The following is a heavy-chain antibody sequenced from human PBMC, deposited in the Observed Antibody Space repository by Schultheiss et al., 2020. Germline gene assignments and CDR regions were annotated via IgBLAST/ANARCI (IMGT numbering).Heavy chain of an antibody. CDR2: ISSNGGST. V-gene: IGHV3-64*04. Sequence: GGSLRLSCSASGFTFSSYAMHWVRQAPGKGLEYVSAISSNGGSTYYADSVKGRFTISRDNSKNTLYLQMNSLRAEDTAVYYCARGETVQLERGYYYYGMDVWGQGTTVTVSS. CDR1: GFTFSSYA. CDR3: ARGETVQLERGYYYYGMDV. J-gene: IGHJ6*02. D-gene: IGHD1-1*01.